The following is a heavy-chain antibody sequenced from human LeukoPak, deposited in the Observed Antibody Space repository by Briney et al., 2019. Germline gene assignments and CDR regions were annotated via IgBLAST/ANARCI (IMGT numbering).Heavy chain of an antibody. CDR2: IYYSGST. D-gene: IGHD1-26*01. CDR3: ARHVPFSGTYLLDY. Sequence: KTSETLSLTCTVSGGSLGTSYWSWIRQSPGKELEWIGYIYYSGSTNYNPSLKSRVTMSVDTSKNQFSLKPSSVTAADTAVYYCARHVPFSGTYLLDYWGQGTLVTVSS. V-gene: IGHV4-59*08. J-gene: IGHJ4*02. CDR1: GGSLGTSY.